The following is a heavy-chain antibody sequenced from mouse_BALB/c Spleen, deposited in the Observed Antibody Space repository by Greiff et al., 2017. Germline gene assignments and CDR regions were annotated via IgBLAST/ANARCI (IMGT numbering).Heavy chain of an antibody. CDR3: AKIYYGSCHGY. Sequence: VKLQESGAELVRPGSSVRISCKASGYAFSSYWMNWVKQRPGQGLEWIGYINPSTGYTEYNQKFKDKATLTADKSSSTAYMQLSSLTSEDSAVYYCAKIYYGSCHGYWGQGTTLTVSS. CDR1: GYAFSSYW. V-gene: IGHV1-4*01. D-gene: IGHD2-1*01. CDR2: INPSTGYT. J-gene: IGHJ2*01.